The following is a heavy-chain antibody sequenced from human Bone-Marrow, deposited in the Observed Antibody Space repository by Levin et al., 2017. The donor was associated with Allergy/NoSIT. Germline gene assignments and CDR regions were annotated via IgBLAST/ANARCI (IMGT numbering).Heavy chain of an antibody. Sequence: PGGSLRLPCAASGFSFANHAMTWVRHAPGKGLEWVSTIRPNSERTYFADSVKGRFTVSRDDSVNMMSLPMSSLRADDAAVYYCAREQGARGWYTVDFWGQGALVTVSS. D-gene: IGHD6-19*01. CDR1: GFSFANHA. CDR2: IRPNSERT. V-gene: IGHV3-23*01. CDR3: AREQGARGWYTVDF. J-gene: IGHJ4*02.